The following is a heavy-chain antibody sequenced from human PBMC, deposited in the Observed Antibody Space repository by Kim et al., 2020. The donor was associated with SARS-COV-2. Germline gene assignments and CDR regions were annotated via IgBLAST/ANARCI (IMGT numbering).Heavy chain of an antibody. CDR2: IRKKTNSYST. CDR3: ASLGLWVGASDGFDI. V-gene: IGHV3-72*01. Sequence: GGSLRLSCVASGFKFNDYHLDWVRQAPGQGLEWVGRIRKKTNSYSTEYAASVKGRFTISRDDSKSSLYLQTNSLKTEDTAVYYCASLGLWVGASDGFDIWGQGTMVTVSS. CDR1: GFKFNDYH. D-gene: IGHD3-10*01. J-gene: IGHJ3*02.